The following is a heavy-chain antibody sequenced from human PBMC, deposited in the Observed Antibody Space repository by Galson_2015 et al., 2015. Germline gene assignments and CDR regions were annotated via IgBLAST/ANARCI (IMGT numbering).Heavy chain of an antibody. V-gene: IGHV1-18*01. CDR2: ISANIGIT. CDR1: GYTFTSYG. D-gene: IGHD3-10*01. Sequence: SVKVSCKASGYTFTSYGISWVRQAPGQGLGWMGWISANIGITNYAQKVQGRVTMTTDTSTSTAYMELRSLRSDDTAVYYCARDQYCYGSGGYYNKASLYTFDIWGQGTMVTVSS. J-gene: IGHJ3*02. CDR3: ARDQYCYGSGGYYNKASLYTFDI.